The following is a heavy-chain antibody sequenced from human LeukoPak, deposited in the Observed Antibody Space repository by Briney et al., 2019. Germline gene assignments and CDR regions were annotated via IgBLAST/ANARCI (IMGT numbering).Heavy chain of an antibody. D-gene: IGHD6-6*01. CDR2: MSVSSGLI. CDR3: AREFEYSSSGAGY. Sequence: PGGSLRLSCAASGFTFSRYSMNWVRQAPGKGLEGGSSMSVSSGLIYYADSVKGRFTVSRDNPKNSLYLQMTSLRAEDTAVYYCAREFEYSSSGAGYWGQGTLVTVSS. V-gene: IGHV3-21*01. J-gene: IGHJ4*02. CDR1: GFTFSRYS.